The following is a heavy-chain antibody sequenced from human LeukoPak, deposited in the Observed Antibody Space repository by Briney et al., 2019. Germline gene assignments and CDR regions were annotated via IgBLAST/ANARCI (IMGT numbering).Heavy chain of an antibody. V-gene: IGHV3-48*02. D-gene: IGHD3-10*01. CDR1: GFTFSRYT. CDR3: ANQEYYYGSGSYYNPLPFDY. CDR2: ISSATTTI. Sequence: GGSLRLSCTASGFTFSRYTMSWVRQSPGKGLEWISYISSATTTIHYADSVKGRFTISRDNAKNTLYLQMNSLRDEDTAVYYCANQEYYYGSGSYYNPLPFDYWGQGTQVTVSS. J-gene: IGHJ4*02.